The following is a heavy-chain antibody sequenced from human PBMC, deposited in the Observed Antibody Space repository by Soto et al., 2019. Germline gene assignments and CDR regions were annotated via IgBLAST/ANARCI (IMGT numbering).Heavy chain of an antibody. CDR2: IYYSGTT. CDR3: ARREIRGRIDY. J-gene: IGHJ4*02. CDR1: GYSISSSNW. Sequence: SETPSLTFAVSGYSISSSNWWGWIRQPPGKGLEWIGYIYYSGTTYYNPSLKSRVTMSVDTSKNQFSLKLTSVTAVDTAVYYCARREIRGRIDYWGQGTLVSVSS. D-gene: IGHD1-26*01. V-gene: IGHV4-28*01.